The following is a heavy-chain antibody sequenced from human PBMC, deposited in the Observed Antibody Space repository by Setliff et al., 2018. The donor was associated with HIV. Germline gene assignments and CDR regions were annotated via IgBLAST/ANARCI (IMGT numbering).Heavy chain of an antibody. J-gene: IGHJ4*02. V-gene: IGHV1-69*13. Sequence: GASVKVSCKASGVTFSNCSISWVRQAPGQRLEWMGGIIPMYGPAHYAQKFQGRVTITADESTTTAYMELNSLTSEDTALYYCARVGFSSRHTGDFFDSWGQGTLVTVSS. D-gene: IGHD6-6*01. CDR2: IIPMYGPA. CDR3: ARVGFSSRHTGDFFDS. CDR1: GVTFSNCS.